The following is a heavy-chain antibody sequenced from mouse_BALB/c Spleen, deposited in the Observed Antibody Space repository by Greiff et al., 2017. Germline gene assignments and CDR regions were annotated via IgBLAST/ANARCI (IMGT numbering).Heavy chain of an antibody. CDR2: ILPGSGST. Sequence: QVQLQQSGAELMKPGASVKISCKATGYTFSSYWIEWVKQGPGHGLEWIGEILPGSGSTNYNEKFKGKATFTADTSSNTAYMQLSSLTSEDSAVYYCARYGYYWYFDVWGAGTTVNVSS. D-gene: IGHD2-2*01. CDR1: GYTFSSYW. V-gene: IGHV1-9*01. CDR3: ARYGYYWYFDV. J-gene: IGHJ1*01.